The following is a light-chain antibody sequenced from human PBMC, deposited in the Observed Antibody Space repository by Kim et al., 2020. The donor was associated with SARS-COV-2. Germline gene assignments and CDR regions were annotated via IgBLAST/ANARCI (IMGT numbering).Light chain of an antibody. J-gene: IGLJ1*01. V-gene: IGLV2-14*03. CDR3: SSYTSSSTLYV. CDR2: DVD. Sequence: QSALTQPASVSGSPGQSITISCTGTSSDVGGYNYVSWYQQHPGKAPKLMIYDVDNRPSGVSNRFSGSKSGNTASLTISGLHAEDEADYYCSSYTSSSTLYVFGTGTKVTVL. CDR1: SSDVGGYNY.